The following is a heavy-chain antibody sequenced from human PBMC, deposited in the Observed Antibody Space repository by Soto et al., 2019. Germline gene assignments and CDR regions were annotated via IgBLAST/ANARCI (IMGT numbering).Heavy chain of an antibody. V-gene: IGHV1-69*02. J-gene: IGHJ4*02. CDR2: IIPVLDIS. CDR3: AVYCGRGSCRTDS. D-gene: IGHD3-10*02. CDR1: GGTFSTLI. Sequence: QVHLVQSGAEVKKPGSSVTVSCKASGGTFSTLIINWVRQAPGQGLEWMGRIIPVLDISNYAQKFQGRVTITADKSTTTAYMEVSSLRSEDTAICYCAVYCGRGSCRTDSWGQGTLVIVSS.